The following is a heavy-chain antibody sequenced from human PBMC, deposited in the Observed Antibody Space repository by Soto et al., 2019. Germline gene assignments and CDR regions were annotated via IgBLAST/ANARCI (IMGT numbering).Heavy chain of an antibody. CDR1: GYTFSRYG. V-gene: IGHV1-18*01. Sequence: SVKVSCKASGYTFSRYGIMWVRQAPGQGLEWMGWISAYNGNTNSAEKLRGRLTMTTDASTTTAYMELRSLRSDDTAIYYCARDQGFRVVINSNWFDPWGQGTLVTVYS. CDR2: ISAYNGNT. D-gene: IGHD2-21*01. CDR3: ARDQGFRVVINSNWFDP. J-gene: IGHJ5*02.